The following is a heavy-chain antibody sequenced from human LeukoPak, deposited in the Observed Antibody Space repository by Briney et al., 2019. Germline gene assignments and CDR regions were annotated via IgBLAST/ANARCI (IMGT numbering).Heavy chain of an antibody. V-gene: IGHV3-48*03. Sequence: GGSLRLSCAASGLIFSDYEMSWVRQAPGKGLEWVSYISSSSSTIYYADSVKGRFTISRDNAKNSLYLQMNSLRAEDTTVYYCAELGITMIGGVWGKGTTVTISS. CDR2: ISSSSSTI. D-gene: IGHD3-10*02. CDR3: AELGITMIGGV. CDR1: GLIFSDYE. J-gene: IGHJ6*04.